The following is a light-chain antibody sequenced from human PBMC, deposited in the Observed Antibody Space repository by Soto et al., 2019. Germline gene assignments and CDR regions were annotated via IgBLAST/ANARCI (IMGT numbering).Light chain of an antibody. CDR3: QQTSSTPSTWT. V-gene: IGKV1-39*01. CDR1: QTISSY. Sequence: DIQMTQSPSSLSASVGDRVTITCRASQTISSYLNWYQQTPGRAPKLLIYAASSLQGGVPSRFSGSGSGTDFTLTISSLQPEDFATFYCQQTSSTPSTWTFGQGTKVDIK. CDR2: AAS. J-gene: IGKJ1*01.